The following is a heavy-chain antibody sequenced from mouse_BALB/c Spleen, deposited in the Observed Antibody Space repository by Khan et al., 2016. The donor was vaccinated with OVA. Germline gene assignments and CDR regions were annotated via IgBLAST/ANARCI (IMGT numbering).Heavy chain of an antibody. CDR3: ARSPYGNFAY. CDR2: ISSDGDYT. J-gene: IGHJ3*01. CDR1: GFTFSTYV. D-gene: IGHD2-1*01. V-gene: IGHV5-9-3*01. Sequence: EVELVESGGGLVKPGGSLKLSCAASGFTFSTYVMSWVRQTPEKRLEWVATISSDGDYTYYPDNVTGRFTISRDNAKNTLYLQMSSLRSEDTAMYYCARSPYGNFAYWGQGTLVTVSA.